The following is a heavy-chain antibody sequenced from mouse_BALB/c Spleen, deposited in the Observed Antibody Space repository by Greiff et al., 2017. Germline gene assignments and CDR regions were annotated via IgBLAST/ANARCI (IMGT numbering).Heavy chain of an antibody. D-gene: IGHD1-2*01. J-gene: IGHJ2*01. CDR2: ISSGSSTI. CDR1: GFTFSSFG. Sequence: EVQRVESGGGLVQPGGSRKLSCAASGFTFSSFGMHWVRQAPEKGLEWVAYISSGSSTIYYADTVKGRFTISRDNPKNTLFLQMTSLRSEDTAMYYCAKDHTTASLDYWGQGTTLTVSS. V-gene: IGHV5-17*02. CDR3: AKDHTTASLDY.